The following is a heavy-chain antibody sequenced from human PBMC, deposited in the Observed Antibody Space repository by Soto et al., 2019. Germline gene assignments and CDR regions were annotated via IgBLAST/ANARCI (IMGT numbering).Heavy chain of an antibody. J-gene: IGHJ6*02. CDR2: ISYDGSNK. CDR3: ARTGDSSGWSRGFYYYYGMDV. Sequence: QVQLVESGGGVVQPGRSLRLSCAASGFTFSSYAMHWVRQAPGKGLEWVAVISYDGSNKYYADSVKGRFTISRDNSKNPLYLQMNSLRAEDRAVYYWARTGDSSGWSRGFYYYYGMDVWGQGTTVTVSS. D-gene: IGHD6-19*01. V-gene: IGHV3-30-3*01. CDR1: GFTFSSYA.